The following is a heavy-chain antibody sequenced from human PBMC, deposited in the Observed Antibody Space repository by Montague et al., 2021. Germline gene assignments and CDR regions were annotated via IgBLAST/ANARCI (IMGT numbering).Heavy chain of an antibody. CDR2: VYKRGDT. J-gene: IGHJ3*02. CDR1: GDSISSYEYY. V-gene: IGHV4-4*07. D-gene: IGHD3-10*01. Sequence: SDTLSLTRSVSGDSISSYEYYWTWIRQPAGRGLEWIGRVYKRGDTNTNPSLRSRLTLSVDTSKNHFSLTLTSVTAADTAVYFCARDSPVVEPWVGEHKGAFDIWGQGTMVTVSS. CDR3: ARDSPVVEPWVGEHKGAFDI.